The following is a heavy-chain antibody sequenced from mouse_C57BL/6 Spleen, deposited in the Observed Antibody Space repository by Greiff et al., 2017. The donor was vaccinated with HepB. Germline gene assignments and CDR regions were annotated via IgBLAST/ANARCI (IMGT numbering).Heavy chain of an antibody. Sequence: VQLQQSGPVLVKPGASVKMSCKASGYTFTDYYMNWVKQSHGKSLEWIGVINPYNGGTSYNQKFKGKATLTVDKSSSTAYMELNSLTSDDSAVYYCATGPGGDCDYWGQGTTLTVSS. CDR3: ATGPGGDCDY. J-gene: IGHJ2*01. CDR1: GYTFTDYY. CDR2: INPYNGGT. V-gene: IGHV1-19*01. D-gene: IGHD2-13*01.